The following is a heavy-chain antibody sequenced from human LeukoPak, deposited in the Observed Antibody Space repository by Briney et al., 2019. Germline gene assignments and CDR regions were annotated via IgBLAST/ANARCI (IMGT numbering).Heavy chain of an antibody. D-gene: IGHD1-26*01. CDR3: ARGLSVYGEWELLSYYYYYMDV. CDR1: GYTFTSYA. CDR2: MNPDSGNT. Sequence: ASVKVYCKASGYTFTSYAINWVRQATGQGLEWMGWMNPDSGNTGYAQKFQDRVAMTRNTSISTAYMELSSMRSEDTAVYYCARGLSVYGEWELLSYYYYYMDVWGKGTTVTVSS. V-gene: IGHV1-8*01. J-gene: IGHJ6*03.